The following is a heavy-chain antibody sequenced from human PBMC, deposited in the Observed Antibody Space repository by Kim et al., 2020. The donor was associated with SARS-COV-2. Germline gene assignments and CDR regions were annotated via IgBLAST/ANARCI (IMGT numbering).Heavy chain of an antibody. CDR3: AREEAWGDSWYFYYGMDV. Sequence: SETLSLTCTVSGGSISSYYWSWIRQPAGKGLEWIGRIYTSGSTNYNPSLKSRVTMSVDTSKNQFSLKLSSVTAADTAVYYCAREEAWGDSWYFYYGMDVWGQGTTVTVSS. CDR2: IYTSGST. CDR1: GGSISSYY. V-gene: IGHV4-4*07. D-gene: IGHD3-16*01. J-gene: IGHJ6*02.